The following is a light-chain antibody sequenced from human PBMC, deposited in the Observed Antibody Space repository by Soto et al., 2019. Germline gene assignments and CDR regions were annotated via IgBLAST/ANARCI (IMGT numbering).Light chain of an antibody. CDR3: QQYNSWT. V-gene: IGKV1-5*03. CDR2: QAS. J-gene: IGKJ1*01. CDR1: QSISSW. Sequence: DIQMTQSPSTLSASVGDRVTITCRASQSISSWLAWYQQKPGKAPKLLIYQASTLETGVPSRFSGSGLGTQFSLTISSLQPDDFATYYGQQYNSWTFGQGTKVEIK.